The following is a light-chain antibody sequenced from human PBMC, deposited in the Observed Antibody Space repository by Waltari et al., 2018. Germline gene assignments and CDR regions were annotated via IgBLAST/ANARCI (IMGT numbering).Light chain of an antibody. V-gene: IGKV1-5*03. CDR3: QHYSSYPYS. Sequence: DIQMTQSPSTLSASVGDRVTITCRASQSISSRLAWFQQKPGKAPKVLIYKASSLEGGVPSRFSGSGSGTEFTLTISSLQPDDFATYYCQHYSSYPYSFGQGTKLEIK. CDR1: QSISSR. CDR2: KAS. J-gene: IGKJ2*03.